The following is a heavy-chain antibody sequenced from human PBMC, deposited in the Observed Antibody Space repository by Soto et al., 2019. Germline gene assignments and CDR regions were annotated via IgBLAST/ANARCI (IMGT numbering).Heavy chain of an antibody. CDR3: ARQHLRYLVGATAGAFDI. Sequence: QVQLVESGGGVVQPGRSLRLSCAASGFTFSSYGMHWVRQAPGKGLEWVAVIWYDGSNKYYADSVKGRFTISRDNSKNTLYLQMNSLRAEDTAVYYCARQHLRYLVGATAGAFDIWGQGTMVTVSS. D-gene: IGHD1-26*01. V-gene: IGHV3-33*01. CDR2: IWYDGSNK. CDR1: GFTFSSYG. J-gene: IGHJ3*02.